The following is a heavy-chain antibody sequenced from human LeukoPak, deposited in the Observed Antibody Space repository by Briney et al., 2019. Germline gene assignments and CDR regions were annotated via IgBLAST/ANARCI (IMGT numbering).Heavy chain of an antibody. D-gene: IGHD4-23*01. Sequence: ASVKVSCKASGYTFTSYGISWVRQAPGQGLEWMGWISAYNGNTNYARKLQGRVTMTTDTSTSTAYMELRSLRSDDTAVYYCARRGYGGNPASYYYYYYMDVWGKGTTVTVSS. CDR1: GYTFTSYG. CDR2: ISAYNGNT. J-gene: IGHJ6*03. V-gene: IGHV1-18*01. CDR3: ARRGYGGNPASYYYYYYMDV.